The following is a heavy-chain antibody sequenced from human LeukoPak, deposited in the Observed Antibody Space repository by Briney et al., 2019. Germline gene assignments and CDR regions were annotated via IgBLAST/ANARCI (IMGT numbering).Heavy chain of an antibody. CDR2: ISAYNGNT. V-gene: IGHV1-18*01. J-gene: IGHJ6*03. CDR1: GYTFTSYG. D-gene: IGHD1-26*01. Sequence: ASVKVSCKASGYTFTSYGISWVRQAPGQGLEWMGWISAYNGNTNYAQKFQGRVTMTRDTSISTAYVELSRLRSDDTAVYYCARGMEPYYYMDVWGKGTTVTISS. CDR3: ARGMEPYYYMDV.